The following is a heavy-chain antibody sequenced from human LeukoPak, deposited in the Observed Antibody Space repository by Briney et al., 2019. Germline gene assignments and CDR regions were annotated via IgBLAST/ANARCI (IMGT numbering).Heavy chain of an antibody. Sequence: GRSLRLSCAASGFTFSQHGIHWVRQAPGKGLEWVSAIPQSGGTPSYADSVKGRFTISRDNSKNTLYLQMNSLRAEDTAVYYCAKSIGFDPWGQGTLVTVSS. J-gene: IGHJ5*02. CDR3: AKSIGFDP. V-gene: IGHV3-23*01. CDR2: IPQSGGTP. D-gene: IGHD2/OR15-2a*01. CDR1: GFTFSQHG.